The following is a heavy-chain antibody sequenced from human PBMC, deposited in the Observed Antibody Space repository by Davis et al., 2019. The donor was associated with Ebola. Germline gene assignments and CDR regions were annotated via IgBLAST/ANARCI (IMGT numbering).Heavy chain of an antibody. Sequence: ASVQVSCKASGYTFTSYGISWVRQAPAQGLAWMGWISAYNGNTNYAQKFQGRVTITADESTSTAYMELSSLRSEDTAVYYCARGGDTAMVRPKYYYYYYMDVWGKGTTVTVSS. V-gene: IGHV1-18*04. CDR3: ARGGDTAMVRPKYYYYYYMDV. CDR2: ISAYNGNT. D-gene: IGHD5-18*01. J-gene: IGHJ6*03. CDR1: GYTFTSYG.